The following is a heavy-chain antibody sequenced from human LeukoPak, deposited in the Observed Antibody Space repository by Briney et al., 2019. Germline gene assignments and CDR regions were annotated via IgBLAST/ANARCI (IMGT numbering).Heavy chain of an antibody. CDR2: IYSGGST. V-gene: IGHV3-66*01. D-gene: IGHD2-21*02. CDR1: GFTVNSNY. CDR3: AGGYCGGDCYYDY. Sequence: PGGSLRLSCAASGFTVNSNYMSWVRQAPGKGLEWVSVIYSGGSTYYADSVKGRFTISRDNSKNTLYLQMNSLRAEDTAVYYCAGGYCGGDCYYDYWGQGTLVTVSS. J-gene: IGHJ4*02.